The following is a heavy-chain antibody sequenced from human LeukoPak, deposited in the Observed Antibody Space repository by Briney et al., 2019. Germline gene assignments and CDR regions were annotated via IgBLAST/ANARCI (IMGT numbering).Heavy chain of an antibody. J-gene: IGHJ4*02. D-gene: IGHD6-19*01. Sequence: SETLSLTCAVYGGSFSGYYWSWIRQPPGKGLEWIGEINHSGSTNYNPSLKSRVTISVDTSKNQFSLKLSSVTAADTAVYYCARDSAVAADIDYRGQGTLVTVSS. V-gene: IGHV4-34*01. CDR1: GGSFSGYY. CDR3: ARDSAVAADIDY. CDR2: INHSGST.